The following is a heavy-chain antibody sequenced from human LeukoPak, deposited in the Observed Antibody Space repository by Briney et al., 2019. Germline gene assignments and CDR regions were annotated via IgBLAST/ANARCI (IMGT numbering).Heavy chain of an antibody. D-gene: IGHD5/OR15-5a*01. V-gene: IGHV3-30*18. Sequence: GGSLRLSCAASGFTFSSYGMHWVRQAPGKGLEWVAVISYDGSNKYYAGSVKGRFTISRDYSKNTLYLQMNSLRAEDTALYYCAKDRGSTIITQDFDYWGQGTLVTVSS. J-gene: IGHJ4*02. CDR1: GFTFSSYG. CDR3: AKDRGSTIITQDFDY. CDR2: ISYDGSNK.